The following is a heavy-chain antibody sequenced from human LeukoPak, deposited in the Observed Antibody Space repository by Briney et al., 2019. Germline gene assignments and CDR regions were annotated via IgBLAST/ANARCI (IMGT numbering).Heavy chain of an antibody. V-gene: IGHV3-48*02. CDR1: GFTFSTYS. Sequence: PGGSLRLSCTASGFTFSTYSMNWVRQAPGKGLEWVSYIRSSSSTIYYADSVKGRFTISRDNAKNSLYLQMNSLRDEDTAVYYCARASFQRWLQLGGDWGQGALVTVSS. J-gene: IGHJ4*02. D-gene: IGHD5-24*01. CDR3: ARASFQRWLQLGGD. CDR2: IRSSSSTI.